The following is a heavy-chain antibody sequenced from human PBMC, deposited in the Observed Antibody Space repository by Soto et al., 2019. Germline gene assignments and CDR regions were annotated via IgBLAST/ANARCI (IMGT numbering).Heavy chain of an antibody. D-gene: IGHD2-15*01. CDR1: GFTFSSNS. V-gene: IGHV3-48*02. CDR3: ARELLLDY. J-gene: IGHJ4*02. CDR2: ISSSSTI. Sequence: EVQLVESGGGLVQPGGSLRLSCTASGFTFSSNSMNWVRQAPGKGLEWVSYISSSSTIYYAESVKGRFTISRDNAKNSLYLQMNSLRDEDTAVYYCARELLLDYWGQGTLVTVSS.